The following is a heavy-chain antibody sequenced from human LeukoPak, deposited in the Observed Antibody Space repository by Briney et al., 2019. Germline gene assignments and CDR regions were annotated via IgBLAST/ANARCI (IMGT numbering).Heavy chain of an antibody. Sequence: GGSLRLSCAASGFTFSSYTMTWVRQAPGKGLEWVSAIGGSTYYADSVKGRFTISRDNSKNTLYLQMNSLRAEDTAVYYCAKKVPANWGSYFDYWGQGTLVTVSS. D-gene: IGHD7-27*01. CDR3: AKKVPANWGSYFDY. CDR1: GFTFSSYT. J-gene: IGHJ4*02. CDR2: IGGST. V-gene: IGHV3-23*01.